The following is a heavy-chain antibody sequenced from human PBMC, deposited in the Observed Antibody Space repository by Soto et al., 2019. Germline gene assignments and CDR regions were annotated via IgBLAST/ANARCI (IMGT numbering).Heavy chain of an antibody. V-gene: IGHV4-59*01. CDR3: ARATVTAFDY. CDR1: GGSIRRYY. D-gene: IGHD4-17*01. CDR2: IYYSGST. Sequence: PSETLSLTCTVPGGSIRRYYWSWIRQPPGKGMEWIGYIYYSGSTNYNPSLKSRVTISVDTSKNQFSLKLSSVTAADTAVYYCARATVTAFDYWGQGTLVTVSS. J-gene: IGHJ4*02.